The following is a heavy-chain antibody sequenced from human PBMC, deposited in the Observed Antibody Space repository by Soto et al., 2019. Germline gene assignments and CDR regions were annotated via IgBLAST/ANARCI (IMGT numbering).Heavy chain of an antibody. CDR3: ARAVTWGLDV. Sequence: EVQLVESGGGLVQPGGPLSLSCAASGFTFSLYRMSWVRQAPGKGLEWVSYISRSSTGIHYADSVKGRFTISRDDATNSMHLQMNSLRDGDTAVYYCARAVTWGLDVWGQGTTVSISS. J-gene: IGHJ6*02. CDR1: GFTFSLYR. CDR2: ISRSSTGI. V-gene: IGHV3-48*02. D-gene: IGHD3-10*01.